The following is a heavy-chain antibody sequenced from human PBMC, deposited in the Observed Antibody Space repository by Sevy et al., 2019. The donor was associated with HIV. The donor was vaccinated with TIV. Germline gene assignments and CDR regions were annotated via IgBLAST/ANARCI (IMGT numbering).Heavy chain of an antibody. CDR2: INSDGSST. CDR3: ARGSALRWSPRGGFDP. V-gene: IGHV3-74*01. CDR1: GFTFSSYW. J-gene: IGHJ5*02. D-gene: IGHD4-17*01. Sequence: GESLKISCAASGFTFSSYWMHWVRQAPGKGLVWVSRINSDGSSTSYADSVKGRFTISRDNAKNTLYLQMNSLRAEDTAVYYCARGSALRWSPRGGFDPWGQGTLVTVSS.